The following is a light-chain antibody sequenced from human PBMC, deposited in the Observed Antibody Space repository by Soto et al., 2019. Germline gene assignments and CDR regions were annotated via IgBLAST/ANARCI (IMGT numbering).Light chain of an antibody. J-gene: IGKJ1*01. V-gene: IGKV1-5*01. CDR1: QFIGND. CDR3: QQYTSYSWT. Sequence: DIQMTQSPSSLSASVGDTITITCHSSQFIGNDLNWYQQKPGKPPQVLIYDASTLKNGVPSRFSASGSGTDFTLIISSLQPDDFATYYCQQYTSYSWTFGQGTKVDIK. CDR2: DAS.